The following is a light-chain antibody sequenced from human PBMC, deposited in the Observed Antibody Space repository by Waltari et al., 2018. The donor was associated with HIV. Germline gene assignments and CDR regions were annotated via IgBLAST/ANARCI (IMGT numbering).Light chain of an antibody. CDR1: SSNVGSKP. V-gene: IGLV1-47*01. CDR2: RDY. CDR3: VAWDDSLSGYV. J-gene: IGLJ1*01. Sequence: QSVLTQPPSASGTLGQSVTISCPGSSSNVGSKPVYWFQQVSGTAPKLLIYRDYQRRSGIPDRFSGAKSGASASPTISGLRSEDEADYYCVAWDDSLSGYVFGTGTKVSVL.